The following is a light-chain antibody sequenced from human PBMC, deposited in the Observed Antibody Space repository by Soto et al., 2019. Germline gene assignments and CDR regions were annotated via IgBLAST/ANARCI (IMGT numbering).Light chain of an antibody. V-gene: IGKV1-39*01. CDR3: QQTSRPPWT. Sequence: DIQMTQSPSSLSASVGDRVTITCRASQSISIYLNWYQQTPGKAPKLLIYGASTLQSGVPSRFNGSGSGTDFTLTIISLQPEDFATYYCQQTSRPPWTFGQGTKVEIK. CDR1: QSISIY. CDR2: GAS. J-gene: IGKJ1*01.